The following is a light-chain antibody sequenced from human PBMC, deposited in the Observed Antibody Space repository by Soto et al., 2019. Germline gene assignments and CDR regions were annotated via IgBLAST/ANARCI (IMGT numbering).Light chain of an antibody. CDR1: QDVSRY. J-gene: IGKJ3*01. V-gene: IGKV3-11*01. CDR3: QQRSNWL. CDR2: DAS. Sequence: ESVVTQSPATLSLSPGERATLSCRASQDVSRYLAWYQQKPGQSPRLLIYDASNRATGVPARFSGSGSGTDFPLTISSLEPGDFAVYYCQQRSNWLFGPGTKVDIK.